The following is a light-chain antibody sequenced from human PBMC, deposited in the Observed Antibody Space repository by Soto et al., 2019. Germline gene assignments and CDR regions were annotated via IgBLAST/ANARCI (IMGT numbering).Light chain of an antibody. CDR2: AAA. V-gene: IGKV1-17*01. CDR3: IQHSTYPPT. J-gene: IGKJ1*01. Sequence: DIQMTQSPSSLSASVGDSVTITCRASQGIRNDLGWYQQKPVKAPKRLIYAAASLQGGVPSRFSGSGSGKEFNLTISRLQPEDFATYYCIQHSTYPPTFGQGTKVEIK. CDR1: QGIRND.